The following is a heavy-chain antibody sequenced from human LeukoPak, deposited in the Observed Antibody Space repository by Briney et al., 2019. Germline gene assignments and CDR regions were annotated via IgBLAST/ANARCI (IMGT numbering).Heavy chain of an antibody. CDR3: ARDSPYSGSYLSY. J-gene: IGHJ4*02. Sequence: GASVKVSCKASGYTFTGYYMHWVRQAPGQGLEWRGWINPNSGGTNYAQKFQGRVTMTRDTSISTAYMELSRLRSDDTAVYYCARDSPYSGSYLSYWGQGTLVTVSS. D-gene: IGHD1-26*01. CDR1: GYTFTGYY. CDR2: INPNSGGT. V-gene: IGHV1-2*02.